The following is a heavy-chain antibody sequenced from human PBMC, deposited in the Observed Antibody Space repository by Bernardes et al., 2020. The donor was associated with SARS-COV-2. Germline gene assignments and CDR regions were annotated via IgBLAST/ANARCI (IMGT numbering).Heavy chain of an antibody. Sequence: SETLSLTCTVSVVSISSSSYYWVWIRQPPGKGLVWFGSIYYSGSTYYNPSLKSRVTISVDTSKNQFSLKLSSVTAADTAVYYCARHKIYCSGGSCYSGWFDPWGKGTLVTVSS. CDR1: VVSISSSSYY. CDR3: ARHKIYCSGGSCYSGWFDP. D-gene: IGHD2-15*01. V-gene: IGHV4-39*01. CDR2: IYYSGST. J-gene: IGHJ5*02.